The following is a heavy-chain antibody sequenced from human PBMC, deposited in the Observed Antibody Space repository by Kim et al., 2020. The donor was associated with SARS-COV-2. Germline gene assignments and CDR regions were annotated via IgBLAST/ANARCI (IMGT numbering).Heavy chain of an antibody. V-gene: IGHV4-39*07. Sequence: SETLSLTCSVSGDSISSSSFYWGWIRQPPGKGLEWIGTVHQSGRTFYKPSLESRVTVSLDTSKNQFSLKLRAVTAADTAVYYCARLSLTTVFQSWGQGTLVTVSS. CDR3: ARLSLTTVFQS. CDR2: VHQSGRT. J-gene: IGHJ5*02. CDR1: GDSISSSSFY. D-gene: IGHD3-22*01.